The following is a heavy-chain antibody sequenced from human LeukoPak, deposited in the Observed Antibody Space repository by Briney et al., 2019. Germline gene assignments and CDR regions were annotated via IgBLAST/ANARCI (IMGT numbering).Heavy chain of an antibody. V-gene: IGHV4-4*07. CDR1: GVSIGSYY. CDR2: MYTSGSA. D-gene: IGHD2-21*01. CDR3: ARVGYYPDYYMDV. Sequence: KSSETLSLTCTVSGVSIGSYYWIWIRQPAGKGLEWIGRMYTSGSANYNPSLKSRVTMSVDTSQNQMSLKLSSVTAADTAVYYCARVGYYPDYYMDVWGKGTTVTVSS. J-gene: IGHJ6*03.